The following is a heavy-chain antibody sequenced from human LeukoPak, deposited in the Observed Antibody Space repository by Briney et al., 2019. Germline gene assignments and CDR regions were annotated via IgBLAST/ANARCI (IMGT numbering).Heavy chain of an antibody. Sequence: PGGSLRLSCGASGFIFTKYWMTWVRQAPGKGLEWVASIDQDGSDENYLDSVKGRFTISRDNAQNSLYLYMNSLTPEDTAIFYCVRGYSTTYYACLEPWGQGTLVTVSS. J-gene: IGHJ5*02. CDR2: IDQDGSDE. V-gene: IGHV3-7*01. CDR3: VRGYSTTYYACLEP. CDR1: GFIFTKYW. D-gene: IGHD2/OR15-2a*01.